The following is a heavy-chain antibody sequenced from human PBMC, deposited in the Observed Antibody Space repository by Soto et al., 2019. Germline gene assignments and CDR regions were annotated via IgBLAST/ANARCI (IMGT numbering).Heavy chain of an antibody. CDR1: GGSISSYY. V-gene: IGHV4-59*01. CDR3: AREACSGGSCFDY. CDR2: IYYSGST. Sequence: TSETLSLTCTVSGGSISSYYWSWIRQPPGKGLEWIGYIYYSGSTNYNPSLKSRVTISVDTSKNQFSLKLSSVTAADTAVYYCAREACSGGSCFDYWGQGTLVTVSS. D-gene: IGHD2-15*01. J-gene: IGHJ4*02.